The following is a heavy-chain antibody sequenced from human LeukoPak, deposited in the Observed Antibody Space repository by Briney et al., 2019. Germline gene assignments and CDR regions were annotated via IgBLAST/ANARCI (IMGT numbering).Heavy chain of an antibody. Sequence: KPSPSLSLTCTVSGASIRSYYWGSVRHPPGKGLEWVGYMPHSGRTTTNPYLKSRVSISVDTSKSQFSLKLSSVTAADTAVYYCARHAAVEVSSGWSPLWWFDPWGQGTLVTVSS. D-gene: IGHD6-19*01. CDR2: MPHSGRT. V-gene: IGHV4-59*08. J-gene: IGHJ5*02. CDR1: GASIRSYY. CDR3: ARHAAVEVSSGWSPLWWFDP.